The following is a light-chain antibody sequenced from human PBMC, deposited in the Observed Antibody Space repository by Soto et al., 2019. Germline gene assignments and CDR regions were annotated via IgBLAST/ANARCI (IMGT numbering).Light chain of an antibody. CDR2: GAS. CDR3: QQAHNWPLT. J-gene: IGKJ2*01. V-gene: IGKV3-15*01. CDR1: QGISSE. Sequence: EIVMTQSPATLSLSPGERAALSCRASQGISSELAWYQQKPGQPPRLLIYGASTRATGVPARFTGSGSGSDFTLTISGLQSEDLAVYYCQQAHNWPLTFGQGTRLEI.